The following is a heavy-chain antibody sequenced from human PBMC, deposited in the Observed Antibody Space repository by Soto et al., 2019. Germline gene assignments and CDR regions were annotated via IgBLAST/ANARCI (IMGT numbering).Heavy chain of an antibody. D-gene: IGHD6-6*01. Sequence: GGSLRLSCAASGFTFSDYYMSWIRQAPGKGLEWVSYISSSGSTIYYADSVKGRFTISRDNAKNSLYLQMNSLRAEDTAVYYCARVRSIAARWGYYGMDVWGQGTTVTVSS. CDR1: GFTFSDYY. CDR3: ARVRSIAARWGYYGMDV. J-gene: IGHJ6*02. V-gene: IGHV3-11*01. CDR2: ISSSGSTI.